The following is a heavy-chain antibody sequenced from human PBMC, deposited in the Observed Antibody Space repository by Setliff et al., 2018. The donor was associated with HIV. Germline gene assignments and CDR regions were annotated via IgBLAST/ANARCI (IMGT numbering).Heavy chain of an antibody. D-gene: IGHD2-21*01. CDR3: ARRRETIVVVIGIPNWYFDL. CDR1: CGSTDSGSYY. J-gene: IGHJ2*01. V-gene: IGHV4-39*01. Sequence: SSETLSLTCTVSCGSTDSGSYYWAWIRQPPGKGLEWIGSMYYTGSTYYNPSLKSRVTISIDTSKNQFSLKLNSVTAADTAVYYCARRRETIVVVIGIPNWYFDLWGRGTLVTVSS. CDR2: MYYTGST.